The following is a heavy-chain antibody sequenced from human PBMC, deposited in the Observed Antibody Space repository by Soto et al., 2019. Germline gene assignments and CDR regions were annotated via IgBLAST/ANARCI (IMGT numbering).Heavy chain of an antibody. D-gene: IGHD2-21*02. CDR3: ARASYCGGDCYYYYYYGMDV. CDR2: IIPIFGTA. V-gene: IGHV1-69*13. CDR1: GGTFSSYA. Sequence: GASVKVSCKSSGGTFSSYAISWVQQAPGQGLEWMGGIIPIFGTANYAQKFQGRVTITADESTSTAYMELSSLRSEDTAVYYCARASYCGGDCYYYYYYGMDVWGQGTTVTVSS. J-gene: IGHJ6*02.